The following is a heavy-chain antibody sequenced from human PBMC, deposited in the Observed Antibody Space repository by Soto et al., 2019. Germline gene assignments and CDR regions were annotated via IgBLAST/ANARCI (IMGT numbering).Heavy chain of an antibody. D-gene: IGHD2-2*01. CDR1: GFTFSDYY. J-gene: IGHJ3*02. CDR2: ISSSGSTL. Sequence: GGSLRLSCAASGFTFSDYYMSWIRQAPGKGLEWVSYISSSGSTLYYADSVKGRFAISRANAKTSLYLQMNSLRAEDTAVYYCAGRYCSSTSCPEGAFDIWGQGTMVTVSS. V-gene: IGHV3-11*01. CDR3: AGRYCSSTSCPEGAFDI.